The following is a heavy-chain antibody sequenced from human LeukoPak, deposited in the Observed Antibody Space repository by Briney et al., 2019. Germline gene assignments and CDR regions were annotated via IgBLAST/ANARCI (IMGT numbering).Heavy chain of an antibody. CDR2: IYYSGST. Sequence: SETLSLTCTVSGGSISSSYYYWGWIRQPPGKGLEWIGTIYYSGSTYYNPSLKSRATISVDTSKNQFSLKLSSVTAPDTAVYYCARHEDRNWYFDHWGQGTLVTVSS. D-gene: IGHD1-1*01. CDR3: ARHEDRNWYFDH. CDR1: GGSISSSYYY. V-gene: IGHV4-39*01. J-gene: IGHJ4*02.